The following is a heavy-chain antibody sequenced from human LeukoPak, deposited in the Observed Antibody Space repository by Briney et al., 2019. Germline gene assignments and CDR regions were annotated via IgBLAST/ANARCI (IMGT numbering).Heavy chain of an antibody. D-gene: IGHD3-16*01. CDR3: TTGPSYGYEW. V-gene: IGHV3-74*01. CDR2: IKTDGRTT. CDR1: GMTFSNHW. J-gene: IGHJ4*02. Sequence: GGSPRLSRAASGMTFSNHWMHWVRQAPGKGLVWVSLIKTDGRTTIYADSVKGRFTISRDNGKSTLYLQMNSLRADDTAIYYCTTGPSYGYEWWGQGTVVTVSS.